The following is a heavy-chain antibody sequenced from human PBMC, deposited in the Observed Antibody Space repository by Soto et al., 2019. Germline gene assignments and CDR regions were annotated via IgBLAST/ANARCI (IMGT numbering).Heavy chain of an antibody. CDR3: ARSEIQGPIDY. CDR2: IYYSGTT. CDR1: GYSISSSHW. J-gene: IGHJ4*02. Sequence: QVQLQESGPGLVKHSDTLSLTCAVSGYSISSSHWWGWIRQPPGKGLEWIGYIYYSGTTYYNPSLKSRVTMSVDTSKKQYYLTLTSVKAVDTAVYYCARSEIQGPIDYWGQGTLVTVSS. V-gene: IGHV4-28*01.